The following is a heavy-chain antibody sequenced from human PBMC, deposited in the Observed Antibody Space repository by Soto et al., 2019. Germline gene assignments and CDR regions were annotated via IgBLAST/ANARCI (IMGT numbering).Heavy chain of an antibody. J-gene: IGHJ6*02. CDR2: INPNSGGT. CDR3: ASQPFWGTGTTFRDV. V-gene: IGHV1-2*02. Sequence: ASVKVSCKASGYTFTGYYMHWVRQAPGQGLEWMGWINPNSGGTNYAQKFQGRVTMTRDASISTAYMELSRLRSDDTAVYYCASQPFWGTGTTFRDVWGQGTTVTVSS. CDR1: GYTFTGYY. D-gene: IGHD1-7*01.